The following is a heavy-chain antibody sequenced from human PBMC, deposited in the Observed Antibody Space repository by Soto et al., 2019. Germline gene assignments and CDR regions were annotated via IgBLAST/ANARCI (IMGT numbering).Heavy chain of an antibody. CDR3: AKALYYYGSGSYSFDY. CDR2: ISYDGSNK. CDR1: GFTFSSYG. V-gene: IGHV3-30*18. D-gene: IGHD3-10*01. Sequence: GGSLRLSCAASGFTFSSYGMHWVRQAPGKGLEWVAVISYDGSNKYYADSVKGRFTISRDNSKNTLYLQMNSLRAEDTAVYYCAKALYYYGSGSYSFDYWGQGTLVTVS. J-gene: IGHJ4*02.